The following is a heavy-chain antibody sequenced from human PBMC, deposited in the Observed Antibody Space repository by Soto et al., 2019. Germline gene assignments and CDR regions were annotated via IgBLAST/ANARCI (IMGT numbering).Heavy chain of an antibody. V-gene: IGHV3-30*18. D-gene: IGHD1-1*01. CDR1: GFTFSSFG. CDR2: ISFDGSNK. CDR3: AKDTSKYSNNWPAYYGLDV. J-gene: IGHJ6*02. Sequence: QVQLVESGGGVVQPGRSLRLSCAAAGFTFSSFGMHWVRQAPGKGLEWVALISFDGSNKYYADSVKGRFTISSDNSKNTLSLQMNSLKAEDTAVYYCAKDTSKYSNNWPAYYGLDVWGQGTTVTVSS.